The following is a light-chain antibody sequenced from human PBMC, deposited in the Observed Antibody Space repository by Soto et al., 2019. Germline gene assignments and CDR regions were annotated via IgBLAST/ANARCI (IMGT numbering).Light chain of an antibody. CDR3: QSYDASLSGSHVI. Sequence: QSVLTQPPSESGAPGQRVTISCTGSSSNIGAGYDVHWYQQLPGTAPKLLIYNDNSRPSGVPGRFSGSKSGTSASLAITGLQAEDEADYYCQSYDASLSGSHVIFGGGTKVTVL. CDR1: SSNIGAGYD. J-gene: IGLJ2*01. CDR2: NDN. V-gene: IGLV1-40*01.